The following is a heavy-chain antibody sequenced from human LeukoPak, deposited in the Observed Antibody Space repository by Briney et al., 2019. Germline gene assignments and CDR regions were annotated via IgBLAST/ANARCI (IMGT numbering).Heavy chain of an antibody. V-gene: IGHV3-48*03. CDR2: ISSSGGII. CDR3: ASPNYYDNSGYYYYFDY. CDR1: GLTFSNYE. Sequence: GGSLRLSCAASGLTFSNYEMNWVRQAPGKGLEWVSYISSSGGIIYYADSVKGRFTVSRDNAKNSLYLQMTSLRAEDTAVYYCASPNYYDNSGYYYYFDYWGQGTLVTFSS. D-gene: IGHD3-22*01. J-gene: IGHJ4*02.